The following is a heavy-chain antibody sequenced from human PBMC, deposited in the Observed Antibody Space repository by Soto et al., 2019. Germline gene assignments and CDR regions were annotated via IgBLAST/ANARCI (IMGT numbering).Heavy chain of an antibody. CDR2: ISAHKGNT. Sequence: QVHLVQSGAEVKKPGASVKVSCKCSGYTFTSYGITWVRQAPGQGLEWMGWISAHKGNTDYAQKLQGRVTVTRDTSTSTAYMELRSLRSDDTAVYYCARGRYGDYWGQGALVTVSS. CDR3: ARGRYGDY. D-gene: IGHD1-1*01. CDR1: GYTFTSYG. J-gene: IGHJ4*02. V-gene: IGHV1-18*01.